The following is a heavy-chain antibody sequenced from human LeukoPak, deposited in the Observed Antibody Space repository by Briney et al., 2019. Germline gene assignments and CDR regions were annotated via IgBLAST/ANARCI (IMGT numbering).Heavy chain of an antibody. CDR1: GFTFSSYW. J-gene: IGHJ4*02. CDR2: IKHDGSDK. D-gene: IGHD4-23*01. V-gene: IGHV3-7*03. Sequence: GGSLRLSCAASGFTFSSYWMSWVRQAPGKGLEWVANIKHDGSDKYYVDSVKGRFTISRDNAKNSLYLQINSLRAEDTAVYYCARKTVVGSYFDYWGQGTPVTVSS. CDR3: ARKTVVGSYFDY.